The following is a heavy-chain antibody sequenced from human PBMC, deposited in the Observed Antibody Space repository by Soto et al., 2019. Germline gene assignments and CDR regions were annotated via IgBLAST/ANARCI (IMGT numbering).Heavy chain of an antibody. V-gene: IGHV3-33*01. J-gene: IGHJ6*02. CDR1: GFTFSSYG. D-gene: IGHD1-26*01. Sequence: QVQLVESGGGVVQPGRSLRLSCAASGFTFSSYGMHWVRQAPGKGLEWVAVIWYDGSNKYYADSVKGRFTISRDNSKNTLYLQMNSLRAEDTAVYYCAREPDLNSAEEYGMDVWGQGTTVTVSS. CDR2: IWYDGSNK. CDR3: AREPDLNSAEEYGMDV.